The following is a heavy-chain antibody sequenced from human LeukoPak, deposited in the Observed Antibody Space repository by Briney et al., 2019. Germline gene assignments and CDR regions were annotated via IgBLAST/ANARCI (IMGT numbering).Heavy chain of an antibody. V-gene: IGHV4-39*07. Sequence: ASETLSLTCTVSGGSISSSSYYWGWIRQPPGKGLEWIGSIYYSGSTYYNPSLRSRVTISVDTSKNQFSLKLSSVTAADTAVYYCARAARDYGDYLHYYYGMDVWGQGTTVTVSS. CDR3: ARAARDYGDYLHYYYGMDV. CDR1: GGSISSSSYY. J-gene: IGHJ6*02. CDR2: IYYSGST. D-gene: IGHD4-17*01.